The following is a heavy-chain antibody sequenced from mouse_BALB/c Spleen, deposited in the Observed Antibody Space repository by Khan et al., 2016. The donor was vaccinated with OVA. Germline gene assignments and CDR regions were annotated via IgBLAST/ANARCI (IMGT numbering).Heavy chain of an antibody. CDR2: INPSNDYT. D-gene: IGHD3-3*01. Sequence: QVQLQQSGAELARPGASVKMSCKTSGYTFTTYTLHWVKQRPGRSLEWIGYINPSNDYTNYNQKLKDKSTLTADKSSSTAYMQLSSLTSEDTAVHVCERAGQLGRRGGFTYWGQGTLVTVSA. CDR3: ERAGQLGRRGGFTY. V-gene: IGHV1-4*01. CDR1: GYTFTTYT. J-gene: IGHJ3*01.